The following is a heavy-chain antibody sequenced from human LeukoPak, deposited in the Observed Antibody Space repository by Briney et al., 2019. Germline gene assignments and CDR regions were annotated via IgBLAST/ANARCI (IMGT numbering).Heavy chain of an antibody. V-gene: IGHV4-34*01. CDR1: GGSIGGYY. J-gene: IGHJ4*02. CDR3: ARAINYGSGSYYFDY. CDR2: IKHSVNA. Sequence: SETLSLTCVLHGGSIGGYYWSWIRQSPGQGLEWIGEIKHSVNANYNPSLMSRVTISVDTSKTQFSLKMTSVTAADTAVYYCARAINYGSGSYYFDYWGQGALVTVSS. D-gene: IGHD3-10*01.